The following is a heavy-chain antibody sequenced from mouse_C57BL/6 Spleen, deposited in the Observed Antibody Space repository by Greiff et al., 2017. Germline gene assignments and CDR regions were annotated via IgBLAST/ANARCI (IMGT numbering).Heavy chain of an antibody. CDR1: GYTFTDYY. CDR3: ARWDTTLDY. J-gene: IGHJ2*01. Sequence: EVKLQQSGPELVKPGASVKISCKASGYTFTDYYMNWVKQSHGKSLEWIGDINPNNGGTSYNQKFKGKATLTVDKSSSTAYMELRSLTSEDSAVYYCARWDTTLDYWGQGTTLTVSS. D-gene: IGHD1-1*01. CDR2: INPNNGGT. V-gene: IGHV1-26*01.